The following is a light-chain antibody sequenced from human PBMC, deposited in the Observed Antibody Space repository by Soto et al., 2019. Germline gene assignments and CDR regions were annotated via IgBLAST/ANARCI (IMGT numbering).Light chain of an antibody. CDR1: QSVSSNY. J-gene: IGKJ1*01. CDR2: GAS. V-gene: IGKV3-20*01. Sequence: EIVLTQSPGTLSLSPGERATLSCRASQSVSSNYLAWYQQKPVQAPGLLIHGASNRATGIPDRFSGSGSGTDFTLSISRLEPEDFSVYYCQQYASSPLTFGQGTKVQIK. CDR3: QQYASSPLT.